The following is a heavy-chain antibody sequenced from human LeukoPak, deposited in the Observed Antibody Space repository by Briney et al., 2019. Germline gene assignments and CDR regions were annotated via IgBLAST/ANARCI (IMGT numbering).Heavy chain of an antibody. D-gene: IGHD3-22*01. CDR3: ATLNYDSSGYYYEGY. CDR1: GGSISSYY. J-gene: IGHJ4*02. Sequence: KPSETLSLTCTVSGGSISSYYWSWIRQPAGKGLEWIGRIYTSGSTNYNPSLKSRVTMSVDTSKNQFSLKLSSVTAADTAVYYCATLNYDSSGYYYEGYWGQGTLVTVSS. CDR2: IYTSGST. V-gene: IGHV4-4*07.